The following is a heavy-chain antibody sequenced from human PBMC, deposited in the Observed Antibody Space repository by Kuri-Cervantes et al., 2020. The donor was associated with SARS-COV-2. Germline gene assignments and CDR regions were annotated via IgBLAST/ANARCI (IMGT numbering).Heavy chain of an antibody. J-gene: IGHJ5*02. CDR1: GYTFTSYG. CDR3: ARGGGRKTGTRYWFDP. V-gene: IGHV1-18*04. Sequence: ASVKVSCKASGYTFTSYGISWVRRAPGQGLEWMGWISAYNGNTNYAQKLQGRVTMTTDTSTSTAYMELSSLRSEDTAVYYCARGGGRKTGTRYWFDPWGQGTLVTVSS. CDR2: ISAYNGNT. D-gene: IGHD1-7*01.